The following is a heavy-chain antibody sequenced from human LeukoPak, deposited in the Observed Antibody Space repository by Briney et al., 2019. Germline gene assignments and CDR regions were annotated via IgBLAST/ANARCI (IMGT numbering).Heavy chain of an antibody. CDR3: ARDHCSSTSCYDYGMDV. D-gene: IGHD2-2*01. CDR2: IKQDGSEK. V-gene: IGHV3-7*01. Sequence: GGSLRLPCAASGFTFSSYWMSWVRQAPGKGLEWVANIKQDGSEKYYVDSVKGRFTISRDNAKNSLYLQMNSLRAEDTAVYYCARDHCSSTSCYDYGMDVWGQGTTVTVSS. CDR1: GFTFSSYW. J-gene: IGHJ6*02.